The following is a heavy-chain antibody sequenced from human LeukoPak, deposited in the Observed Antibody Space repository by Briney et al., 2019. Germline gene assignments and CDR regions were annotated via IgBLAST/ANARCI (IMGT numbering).Heavy chain of an antibody. D-gene: IGHD6-13*01. CDR1: GFTFSDYY. V-gene: IGHV3-11*04. Sequence: GGSLRLSCAASGFTFSDYYMSWIRQAPGKGLEWVSYISSSGSTIYYADSVKGRFTISRDNSKNTLYLQMNSLRAEDTAVYYCAKERAAAGTGVFEYWGQGTLVTVSS. CDR3: AKERAAAGTGVFEY. CDR2: ISSSGSTI. J-gene: IGHJ4*02.